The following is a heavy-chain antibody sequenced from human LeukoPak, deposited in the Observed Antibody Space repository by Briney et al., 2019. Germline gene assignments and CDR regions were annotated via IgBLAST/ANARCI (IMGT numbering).Heavy chain of an antibody. CDR2: IYYSGST. CDR1: GGSISSYY. Sequence: SETLSLTCTVSGGSISSYYWSWIRQPPGKGLEWIGYIYYSGSTNYNPSLKSRVTISVDTSKNQFSLKLSSVTAAGTAVYYCARQYYYYGMDVWGQGTTVTVSS. V-gene: IGHV4-59*08. CDR3: ARQYYYYGMDV. J-gene: IGHJ6*02.